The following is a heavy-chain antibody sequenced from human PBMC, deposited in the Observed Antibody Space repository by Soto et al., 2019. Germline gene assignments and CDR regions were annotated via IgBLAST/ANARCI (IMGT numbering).Heavy chain of an antibody. CDR3: ARAEQLAPYYYYGMDV. D-gene: IGHD6-6*01. Sequence: ASVKVSCKASGYTFTSYDINWVRQATGQGLEWMGWMNPNSGNTGYAQKFQGRVTMTRNTSISTAYMELSSLRSEDTAVYYCARAEQLAPYYYYGMDVWGQGTTVTVSS. V-gene: IGHV1-8*01. J-gene: IGHJ6*02. CDR1: GYTFTSYD. CDR2: MNPNSGNT.